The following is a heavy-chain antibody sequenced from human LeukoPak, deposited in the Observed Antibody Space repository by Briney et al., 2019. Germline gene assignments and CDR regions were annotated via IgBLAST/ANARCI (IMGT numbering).Heavy chain of an antibody. CDR2: IGDSGGST. V-gene: IGHV3-23*01. Sequence: GGSLRLSCAASGFTFSSYAMSWVRQAPGEGLEWVSAIGDSGGSTYYADSVRGRFTISRDNSKNTLYLQMNSLRAEDTAIYYCAKTGLKVPRSYFDYWGQGTLVTVSS. CDR3: AKTGLKVPRSYFDY. D-gene: IGHD3-10*01. J-gene: IGHJ4*02. CDR1: GFTFSSYA.